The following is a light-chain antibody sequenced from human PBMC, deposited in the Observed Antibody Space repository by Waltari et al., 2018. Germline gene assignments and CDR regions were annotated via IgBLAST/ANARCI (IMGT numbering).Light chain of an antibody. CDR2: EAS. Sequence: RSSRASQGVGRFVAWYQQERGPAPRRLIDEASSRATDIPDMFSGSGSGTDFSLTISRLEPEVFAVYYCQKYGTLPATFGQGTKVEI. CDR3: QKYGTLPAT. CDR1: QGVGRF. J-gene: IGKJ1*01. V-gene: IGKV3-20*01.